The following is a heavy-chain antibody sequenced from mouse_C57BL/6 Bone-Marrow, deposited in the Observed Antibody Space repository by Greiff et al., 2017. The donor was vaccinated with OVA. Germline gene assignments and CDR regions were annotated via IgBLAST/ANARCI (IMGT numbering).Heavy chain of an antibody. Sequence: VQLKESGPGLVKPSQSLSLTCSVTGYSITSGYYWNWIRQFPGNKLEWMGYIRYAGSNNYNPSLKNHISITRDTSKNQFVLKLNSVTTEDTATYYCGRRRLRRLYAMDYWGQGTSVTVSS. D-gene: IGHD2-4*01. V-gene: IGHV3-6*01. CDR3: GRRRLRRLYAMDY. CDR1: GYSITSGYY. J-gene: IGHJ4*01. CDR2: IRYAGSN.